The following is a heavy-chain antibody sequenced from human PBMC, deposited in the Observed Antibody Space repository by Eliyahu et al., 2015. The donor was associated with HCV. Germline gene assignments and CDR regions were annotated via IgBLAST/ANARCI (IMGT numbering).Heavy chain of an antibody. D-gene: IGHD2-2*01. CDR1: GFTFNGXG. CDR3: STERGHCSNSDCLRALDY. V-gene: IGHV3-30*03. J-gene: IGHJ4*02. CDR2: ISXDGSNK. Sequence: QVQLVESGGGVVQPGRSLRLSCAASGFTFNGXGXHWVRQAPGKGLEWVAVISXDGSNKYYADSVKGRFTISRDNSKSTLYLQMNSLRAEDTAVYYCSTERGHCSNSDCLRALDYWGQGTLITVSS.